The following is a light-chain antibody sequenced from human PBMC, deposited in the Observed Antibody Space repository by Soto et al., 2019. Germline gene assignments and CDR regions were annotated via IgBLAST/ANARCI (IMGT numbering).Light chain of an antibody. CDR2: DVS. Sequence: EIVLTQSPATLSLSPGEKATLSCRASQSVTKCLAWYQRKPGQAPRLLIYDVSSRAPGIAARFSGSGSGTDFTLTISSLEPEDFAVYYCQQCNNWPPITFGQGTRLEIK. V-gene: IGKV3-11*01. CDR1: QSVTKC. CDR3: QQCNNWPPIT. J-gene: IGKJ5*01.